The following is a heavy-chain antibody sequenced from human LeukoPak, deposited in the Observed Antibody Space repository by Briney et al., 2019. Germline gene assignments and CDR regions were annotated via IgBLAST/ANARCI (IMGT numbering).Heavy chain of an antibody. D-gene: IGHD3-10*01. V-gene: IGHV3-21*01. CDR3: ARDQFGKGNWFDP. CDR2: ISSGSDYI. J-gene: IGHJ5*02. Sequence: AGGSLRLSCAASGFTFSYYSMTWVRQAPGKGLEWVSSISSGSDYILYADSVKGRFTISRDNAKNSLYLQMSSLRAEDTAVYHCARDQFGKGNWFDPWGQGTLVTVSS. CDR1: GFTFSYYS.